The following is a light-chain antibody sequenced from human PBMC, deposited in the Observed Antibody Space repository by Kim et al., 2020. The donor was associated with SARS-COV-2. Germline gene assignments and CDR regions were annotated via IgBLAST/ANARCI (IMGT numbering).Light chain of an antibody. Sequence: QSALTQPASVSGSPGRSITISCTGTSSDVGSYNLVSWYQQHPGKAPKLMIYEVSKRPSGVSNRFSGSKSGNTASLTISGLQAEDEADYYCCSYAGSSTVVFGGGTQLTVL. CDR1: SSDVGSYNL. CDR2: EVS. J-gene: IGLJ2*01. V-gene: IGLV2-23*02. CDR3: CSYAGSSTVV.